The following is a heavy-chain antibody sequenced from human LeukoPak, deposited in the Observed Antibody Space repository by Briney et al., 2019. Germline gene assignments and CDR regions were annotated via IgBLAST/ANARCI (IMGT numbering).Heavy chain of an antibody. CDR2: ISSSSSYI. D-gene: IGHD4-23*01. CDR3: ARRHGGIDAFDI. J-gene: IGHJ3*02. CDR1: GFTFSSYS. V-gene: IGHV3-21*01. Sequence: GGSLRLSCAASGFTFSSYSMYWVRQAPGKGLEWVSSISSSSSYIYYADSVKGRFTISRDNAKNSLYLQMNSLRAEDTAVYYCARRHGGIDAFDIWGQGTMVTVSS.